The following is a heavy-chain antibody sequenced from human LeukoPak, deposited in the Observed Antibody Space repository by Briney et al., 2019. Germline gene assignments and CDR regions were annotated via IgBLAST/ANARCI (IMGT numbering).Heavy chain of an antibody. CDR2: IYYSGST. D-gene: IGHD6-19*01. CDR3: ARVVGSGWFYNWFDP. Sequence: SETLSLTCTVSGGSISSSSYYWGWIRQPPGKGLEWIGSIYYSGSTYYNPSLKSRVTISVDTSKNQFSLKLSSVTAADTAVYYCARVVGSGWFYNWFDPWGQGTLVTVSS. CDR1: GGSISSSSYY. V-gene: IGHV4-39*07. J-gene: IGHJ5*02.